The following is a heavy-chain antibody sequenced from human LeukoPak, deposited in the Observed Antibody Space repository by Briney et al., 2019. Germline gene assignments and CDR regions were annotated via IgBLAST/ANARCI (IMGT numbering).Heavy chain of an antibody. CDR1: GLPFSNYW. D-gene: IGHD4-11*01. CDR2: IKQDGSET. CDR3: AREDHSNYEY. J-gene: IGHJ4*02. Sequence: GGSLRLSCVASGLPFSNYWMSWVRQAPGKGPEWVASIKQDGSETFYVDSVKGRFTISKDNAKNSLYLLMNSLRAEDTGAYYCAREDHSNYEYWGQGPLVTVSS. V-gene: IGHV3-7*01.